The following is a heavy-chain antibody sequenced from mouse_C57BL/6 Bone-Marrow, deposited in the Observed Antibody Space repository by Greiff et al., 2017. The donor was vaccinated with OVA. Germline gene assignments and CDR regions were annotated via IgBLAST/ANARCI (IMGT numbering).Heavy chain of an antibody. CDR3: AIKLGQVDY. J-gene: IGHJ2*01. CDR2: INPGSGGT. Sequence: VQLQQSGAELVRPGTSVKVSCKASGYAFTNYLIEWVKQRPGQGLEWIGVINPGSGGTNYNEKFKGKATLTADKSSSTAYMQLSSLTSEDSAVYFCAIKLGQVDYWGQGTTLTVSS. CDR1: GYAFTNYL. V-gene: IGHV1-54*01. D-gene: IGHD4-1*01.